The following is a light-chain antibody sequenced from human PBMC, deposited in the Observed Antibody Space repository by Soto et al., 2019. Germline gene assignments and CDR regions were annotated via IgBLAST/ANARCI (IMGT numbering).Light chain of an antibody. CDR3: SSYAGSNNFVV. V-gene: IGLV2-8*01. Sequence: QSALTQPPSASGSPGQSVTISCTGTSSDVGGYNYVSWFQQHPGKAPKLMIYEVSKRPPGVPDRFSGSKSGNTASLSVSGLQAEDEADYYCSSYAGSNNFVVFGGWTKLTVL. CDR2: EVS. J-gene: IGLJ2*01. CDR1: SSDVGGYNY.